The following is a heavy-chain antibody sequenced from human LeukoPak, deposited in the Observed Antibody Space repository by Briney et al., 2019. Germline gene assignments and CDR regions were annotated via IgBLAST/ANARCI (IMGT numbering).Heavy chain of an antibody. CDR1: GGSFSGYY. V-gene: IGHV4-34*01. CDR2: INHSGST. CDR3: ARSQGTDFDY. Sequence: SETLSLTCAVHGGSFSGYYWSWIRQPPGKGLEWIGEINHSGSTNYNPSLKSRVTISVDTSKNQFSLKLSSVTAADTAVYYCARSQGTDFDYWGQGTLVTVSS. J-gene: IGHJ4*02.